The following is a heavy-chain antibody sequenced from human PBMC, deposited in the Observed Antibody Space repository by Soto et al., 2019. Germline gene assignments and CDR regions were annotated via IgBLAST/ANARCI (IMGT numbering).Heavy chain of an antibody. Sequence: QLQLQESGSGLVRPSQTLSLTCAVSGGSISSGGFSWSWIRQPPGKGLESIGYIYHSGSTYYNPALKSRVTISVDRSKNQFSLKLSSVTAADTAVYYCAGGIAARPLGYWGQGTLVTVSS. D-gene: IGHD6-6*01. V-gene: IGHV4-30-2*01. CDR1: GGSISSGGFS. CDR2: IYHSGST. J-gene: IGHJ4*02. CDR3: AGGIAARPLGY.